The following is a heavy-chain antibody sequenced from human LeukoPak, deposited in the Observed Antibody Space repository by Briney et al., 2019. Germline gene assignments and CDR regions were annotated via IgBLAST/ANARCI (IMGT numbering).Heavy chain of an antibody. D-gene: IGHD3-10*01. CDR3: ARYYGSGSYDY. CDR2: INPGNGNT. CDR1: GYTFTSYA. Sequence: ASVKVSCKASGYTFTSYAVHWVRQAPGQSLEWMGWINPGNGNTKYSQKFQGRVTITRDTSASTAYMELSGLRSEDTAVYYCARYYGSGSYDYWGQGTPVTVSS. V-gene: IGHV1-3*01. J-gene: IGHJ4*02.